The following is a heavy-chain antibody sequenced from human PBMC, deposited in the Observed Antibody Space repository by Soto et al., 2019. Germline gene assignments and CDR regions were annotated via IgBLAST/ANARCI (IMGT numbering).Heavy chain of an antibody. CDR2: IYYSGST. CDR1: GGSISSGGYY. D-gene: IGHD4-17*01. Sequence: QVQLQESGPGLVKPSQTLSLTCTVSGGSISSGGYYWSWIRQHPGKGLEWIGYIYYSGSTYYNTSLKSRVTISVDTSKNQFSLKLSSVTAADTAVYYCARAPPPTVTTDWFDPWGQGTLVTVSS. V-gene: IGHV4-31*03. J-gene: IGHJ5*02. CDR3: ARAPPPTVTTDWFDP.